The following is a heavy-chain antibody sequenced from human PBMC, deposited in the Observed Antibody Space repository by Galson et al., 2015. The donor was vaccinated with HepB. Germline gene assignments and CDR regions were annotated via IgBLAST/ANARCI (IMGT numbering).Heavy chain of an antibody. CDR3: SLTLAGSGSGSTYALDV. D-gene: IGHD3-10*01. J-gene: IGHJ6*02. V-gene: IGHV3-15*01. CDR2: IKSKTDGVTT. Sequence: SLRLSCAASGFTFSKAWMSWVRQAPGKGLEWVGRIKSKTDGVTTDYAAPVKDRFTISRDDSKNTLYLQMNSLKTEDTAVYYCSLTLAGSGSGSTYALDVWGQGTTVTVSS. CDR1: GFTFSKAW.